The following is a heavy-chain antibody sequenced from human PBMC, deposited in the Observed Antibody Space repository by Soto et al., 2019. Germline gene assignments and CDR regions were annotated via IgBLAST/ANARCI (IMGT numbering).Heavy chain of an antibody. V-gene: IGHV1-18*01. Sequence: ASVKVSCKASGYTFTSYGISWVRQAPGQGLEWMGWISAYNGNTNYAQKLQGRVTMTTDTSTSTAYMELRSLRSDDTTVYYCARVPASYSSSYFDYWGQGTLVTVSS. D-gene: IGHD6-13*01. CDR2: ISAYNGNT. CDR3: ARVPASYSSSYFDY. J-gene: IGHJ4*02. CDR1: GYTFTSYG.